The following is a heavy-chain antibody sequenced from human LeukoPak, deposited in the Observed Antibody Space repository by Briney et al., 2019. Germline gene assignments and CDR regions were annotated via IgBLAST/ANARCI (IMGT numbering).Heavy chain of an antibody. CDR2: ISSSGNTR. Sequence: PGGSLRLSCAASGFTFTNYEMNWVRKAPGKGLEWVSYISSSGNTRYYTDSVKGRFTISRHNAKNSLDLQMSSLRAEDTAVYYCARGFSSFDYWGQGTLVTVSS. CDR1: GFTFTNYE. V-gene: IGHV3-48*03. CDR3: ARGFSSFDY. J-gene: IGHJ4*02.